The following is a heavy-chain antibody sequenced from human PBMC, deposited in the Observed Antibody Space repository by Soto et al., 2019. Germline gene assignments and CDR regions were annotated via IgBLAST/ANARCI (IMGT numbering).Heavy chain of an antibody. D-gene: IGHD1-26*01. CDR1: GGSITSYY. Sequence: XXTLSLTCTVSGGSITSYYWSWIRQPPGEGLEWIGXIYYSXRPNYNKSLKXXVTISVDXXTNQFSLKMRSVTAADTAVYYCARVYSGSYSDSWGQGTLVTVSS. J-gene: IGHJ4*02. CDR3: ARVYSGSYSDS. CDR2: IYYSXRP. V-gene: IGHV4-59*01.